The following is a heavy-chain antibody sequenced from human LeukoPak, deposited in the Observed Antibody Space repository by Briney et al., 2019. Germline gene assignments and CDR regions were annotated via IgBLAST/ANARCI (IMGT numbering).Heavy chain of an antibody. J-gene: IGHJ4*02. D-gene: IGHD6-6*01. Sequence: GGSLRLSCAASGFDFSNHPMSWVRQAPGEGPEWLSTISGNGDTYYADSVKGRFTTSRDNSKNMLSVQMNSLTAGDTATYYCQLATDCWGQGTLVTVSS. V-gene: IGHV3-23*01. CDR2: ISGNGDT. CDR1: GFDFSNHP. CDR3: QLATDC.